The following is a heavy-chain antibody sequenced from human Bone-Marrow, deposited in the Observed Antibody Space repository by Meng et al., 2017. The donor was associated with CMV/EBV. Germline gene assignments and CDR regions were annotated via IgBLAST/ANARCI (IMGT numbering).Heavy chain of an antibody. CDR3: ARAVGYCSSTSCPPGEI. V-gene: IGHV1-69*05. J-gene: IGHJ3*02. D-gene: IGHD2-2*01. Sequence: SVKVSCKASGGTFSSYAISWVRQAPGQGLEWMGGIIPIFGTANYAQKFQGRVTITTDESTSTAYMELSSLRSEETAVYYCARAVGYCSSTSCPPGEIWGQGTMVTVSS. CDR2: IIPIFGTA. CDR1: GGTFSSYA.